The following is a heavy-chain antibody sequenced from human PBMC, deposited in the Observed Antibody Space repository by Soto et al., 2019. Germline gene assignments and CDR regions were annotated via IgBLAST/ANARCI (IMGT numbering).Heavy chain of an antibody. CDR2: IYYSGST. CDR3: ARATYGDYTWWFDP. Sequence: QVQLQESGPGLVKPSETLSLTCTVSGGSISSYYWSWIRQPPGKGLEWIGYIYYSGSTNYNPSLKSRATLSVDTSKNQFSLKLSSVTAADTAVYYCARATYGDYTWWFDPWGQGTLVTVSS. J-gene: IGHJ5*02. D-gene: IGHD4-17*01. CDR1: GGSISSYY. V-gene: IGHV4-59*01.